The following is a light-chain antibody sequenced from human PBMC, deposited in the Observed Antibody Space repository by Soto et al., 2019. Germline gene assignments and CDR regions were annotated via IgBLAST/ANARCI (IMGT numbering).Light chain of an antibody. V-gene: IGKV1-9*01. Sequence: GDRVTITCRTSQDISSYLAWYQQKPGKAPQLLISAASTLQSGVPLRFSGSGSGTEFTLTISSLQPEDFATYYCQQLKSYPLSFGGGTKVEI. CDR2: AAS. CDR1: QDISSY. J-gene: IGKJ4*01. CDR3: QQLKSYPLS.